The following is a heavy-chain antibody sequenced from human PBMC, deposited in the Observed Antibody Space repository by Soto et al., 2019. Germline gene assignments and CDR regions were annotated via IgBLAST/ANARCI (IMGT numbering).Heavy chain of an antibody. J-gene: IGHJ4*02. CDR2: IYYSGST. CDR1: GGTIVNGGYF. D-gene: IGHD4-17*01. V-gene: IGHV4-30-4*01. CDR3: ARVGSPTVVYFDY. Sequence: LTKTVAGGTIVNGGYFWSWIRKPPGKGLEWIGYIYYSGSTYYNPSLKSRVTISVDTSKNQFSLKLSSVTAADTAVYYCARVGSPTVVYFDYWGQGTLVTVSS.